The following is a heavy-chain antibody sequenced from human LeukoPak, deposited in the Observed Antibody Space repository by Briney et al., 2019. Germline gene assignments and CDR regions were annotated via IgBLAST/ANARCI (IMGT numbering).Heavy chain of an antibody. Sequence: PSETLSLTCTVSGGSISSSSYYWGWIRQPPGKGLEWIGSIYYSGSTYYNPSLKSRVTISVDTSKNQFSLKLSSVTAADTAVYYCARLGGKAYCDPWGQGTLVTVSS. V-gene: IGHV4-39*01. D-gene: IGHD2-21*01. CDR2: IYYSGST. CDR3: ARLGGKAYCDP. CDR1: GGSISSSSYY. J-gene: IGHJ5*02.